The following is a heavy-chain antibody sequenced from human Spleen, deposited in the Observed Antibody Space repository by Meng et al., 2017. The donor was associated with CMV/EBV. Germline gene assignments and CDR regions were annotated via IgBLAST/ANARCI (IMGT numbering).Heavy chain of an antibody. Sequence: GESLKISCAASGFAFSTYAMSWVRQAPGKGLEWVSSISSSSTYIHHADSVKGRFTVSRDNAKNSLYLQMNSLKAEDTAVYYCARDHWTGSSSDVWGQGTTVTVSS. D-gene: IGHD3/OR15-3a*01. CDR1: GFAFSTYA. J-gene: IGHJ6*02. CDR3: ARDHWTGSSSDV. CDR2: ISSSSTYI. V-gene: IGHV3-21*06.